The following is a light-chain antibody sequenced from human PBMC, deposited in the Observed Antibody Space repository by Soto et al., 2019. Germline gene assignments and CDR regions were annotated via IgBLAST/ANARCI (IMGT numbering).Light chain of an antibody. J-gene: IGKJ2*03. V-gene: IGKV1-5*03. CDR3: QQYNGYPYS. CDR2: KAS. Sequence: DIQMTQSPSTLSASVGDRVIITCRASQGIGPWLAWYQQKPGKAPKVLIYKASHLEDGVPSRFSGSGSEKEFTLTISSLQPDDFATYYCQQYNGYPYSFGQGTQLDVK. CDR1: QGIGPW.